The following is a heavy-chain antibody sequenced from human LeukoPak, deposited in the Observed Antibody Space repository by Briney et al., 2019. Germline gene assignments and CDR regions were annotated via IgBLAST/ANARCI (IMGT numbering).Heavy chain of an antibody. CDR1: GYSFTSYL. CDR2: IYPGDSDT. CDR3: ARARVYYYDSSGTINDY. Sequence: GESLKISCKGSGYSFTSYLIGWVRQMPGKGLEWMGIIYPGDSDTRYSPSFQGQVTISADKSISTAYLQWSSLKASDTAMYFCARARVYYYDSSGTINDYWGQGTLVTVSS. V-gene: IGHV5-51*01. D-gene: IGHD3-22*01. J-gene: IGHJ4*02.